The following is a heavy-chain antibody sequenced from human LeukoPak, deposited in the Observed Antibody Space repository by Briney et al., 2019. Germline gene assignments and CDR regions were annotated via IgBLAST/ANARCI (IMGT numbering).Heavy chain of an antibody. D-gene: IGHD6-13*01. CDR3: ARDLSAAGTAWDAFDI. CDR2: INPSGGST. CDR1: GYTFTSYY. J-gene: IGHJ3*02. V-gene: IGHV1-46*01. Sequence: GSVKVSCKASGYTFTSYYIHWVRQAPGQGLEWMGIINPSGGSTRYAQKFQGRVTMTRDTSTSTVYMELSSLRSEDTAVYYCARDLSAAGTAWDAFDIWGQGTMVTVSS.